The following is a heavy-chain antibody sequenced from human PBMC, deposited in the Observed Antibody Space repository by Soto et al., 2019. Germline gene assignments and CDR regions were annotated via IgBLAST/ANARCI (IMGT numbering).Heavy chain of an antibody. J-gene: IGHJ5*02. CDR1: GGTFSSYA. CDR2: IIPIFGTA. CDR3: AWGDRSSPTPGDP. Sequence: PVKVSCKASGGTFSSYAISWVRQAPGQGLEWMGGIIPIFGTANYAQKFQGRVTITADESTSTAYMELSSLRSEDTAVYYCAWGDRSSPTPGDPWGQGILVTVSS. D-gene: IGHD6-6*01. V-gene: IGHV1-69*13.